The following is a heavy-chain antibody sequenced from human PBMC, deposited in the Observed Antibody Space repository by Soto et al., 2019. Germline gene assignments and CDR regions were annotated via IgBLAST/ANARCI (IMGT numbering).Heavy chain of an antibody. V-gene: IGHV4-59*12. J-gene: IGHJ4*02. D-gene: IGHD3-3*01. CDR1: SDSISSYY. CDR2: ISNSGST. Sequence: ETLSLTCTVSSDSISSYYWSWIRQPPGKRLEWIGYISNSGSTNYNPSLKSRITMPADTSRNQFSLKLNSVTAADTAVYYCARGGQDFWSGPFDYWGQGALVTVSS. CDR3: ARGGQDFWSGPFDY.